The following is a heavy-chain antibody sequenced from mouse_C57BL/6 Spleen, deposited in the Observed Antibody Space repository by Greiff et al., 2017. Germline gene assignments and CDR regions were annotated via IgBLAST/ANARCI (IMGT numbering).Heavy chain of an antibody. Sequence: DVLLLESGGGLVKPGGSLKLSCAASGFTFSSYTMSWVRQTPEERLEWVATISGGGGNTYYPDSVKGRFTISRDNAKHTLYLQMGSLRSEDTALYYCARHYGDYWGQGTSVTVSS. J-gene: IGHJ4*01. CDR2: ISGGGGNT. D-gene: IGHD1-1*02. V-gene: IGHV5-9*01. CDR1: GFTFSSYT. CDR3: ARHYGDY.